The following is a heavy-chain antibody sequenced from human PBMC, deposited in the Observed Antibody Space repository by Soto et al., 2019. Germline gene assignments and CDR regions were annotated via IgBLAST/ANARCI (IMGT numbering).Heavy chain of an antibody. J-gene: IGHJ6*02. CDR2: IIPIFGTA. D-gene: IGHD3-3*01. Sequence: QVQLVQSGAEVKKPGSSVKVSCKASGGTFSSYAISWVRQAPGQGLEWMGGIIPIFGTANYAQKFQGRVTITAEKSTGTAYLELSSLRSEDTAVYYCARDSPYDFWGGYYPHYYYYGMDVWGQGTTVTVSS. CDR3: ARDSPYDFWGGYYPHYYYYGMDV. V-gene: IGHV1-69*06. CDR1: GGTFSSYA.